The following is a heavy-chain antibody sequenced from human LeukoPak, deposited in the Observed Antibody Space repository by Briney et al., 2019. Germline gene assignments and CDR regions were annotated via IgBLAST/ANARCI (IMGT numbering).Heavy chain of an antibody. D-gene: IGHD6-19*01. CDR1: GYTFNTDW. V-gene: IGHV5-51*01. Sequence: GESLKISCKGSGYTFNTDWIGWVRQMPGKGLEWMGIIYPGDSDPRYSPSFQGQVTISADKSISTAYLQWSSLKASDTAMYYCASLGIRSGWSYWGQGTLVTVSS. J-gene: IGHJ4*02. CDR2: IYPGDSDP. CDR3: ASLGIRSGWSY.